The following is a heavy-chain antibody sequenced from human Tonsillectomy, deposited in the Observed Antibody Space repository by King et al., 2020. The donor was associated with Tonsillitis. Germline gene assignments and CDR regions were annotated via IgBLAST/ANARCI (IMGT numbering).Heavy chain of an antibody. CDR2: IIPLFGTA. D-gene: IGHD3-22*01. CDR1: GGTFSSYA. J-gene: IGHJ5*02. V-gene: IGHV1-69*01. Sequence: QLVQSGAEVRKPGSSVTVSCKASGGTFSSYAISWVRQAPGQGLEWMGGIIPLFGTANYAQKFQGRVTITADETTSTAYMELSSLTAEDTAVYYCASTYYYDSSGYYPPAWGQGTLVTVSS. CDR3: ASTYYYDSSGYYPPA.